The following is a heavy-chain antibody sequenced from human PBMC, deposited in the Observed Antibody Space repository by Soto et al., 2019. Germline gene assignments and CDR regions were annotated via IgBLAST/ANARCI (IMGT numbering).Heavy chain of an antibody. V-gene: IGHV5-51*01. Sequence: GESLKIYCKGSGYFFSSQWISWVRLMPVKGLEWMGIIHPGDSDTRYSPSLQAQVTISVDGSIKTAYMQSRSLDASDTAVYYCASTGENLDRRLAFCGQGTPVT. CDR2: IHPGDSDT. CDR1: GYFFSSQW. J-gene: IGHJ4*02. D-gene: IGHD3-9*01. CDR3: ASTGENLDRRLAF.